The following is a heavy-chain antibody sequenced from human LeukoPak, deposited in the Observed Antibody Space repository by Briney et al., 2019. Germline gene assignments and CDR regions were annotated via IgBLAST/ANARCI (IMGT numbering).Heavy chain of an antibody. V-gene: IGHV3-30*02. J-gene: IGHJ4*02. Sequence: GGSLRLSCAASGFTFSSYGMHWVRQAPGKGLEWVAFIRYDGSNKYYAGSVKGRFTISRDNSKNTLYLQMNSLRAEDTAVYYCAKDYGYQLLRGLNYFDYWGQGTLVTVSS. CDR1: GFTFSSYG. D-gene: IGHD2-2*01. CDR2: IRYDGSNK. CDR3: AKDYGYQLLRGLNYFDY.